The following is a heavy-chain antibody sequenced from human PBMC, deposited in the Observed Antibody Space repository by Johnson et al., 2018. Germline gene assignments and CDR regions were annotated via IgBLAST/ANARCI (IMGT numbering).Heavy chain of an antibody. V-gene: IGHV3-23*04. J-gene: IGHJ6*02. D-gene: IGHD3-22*01. Sequence: VQLVESGGGLVQPGGSLRLSCAASGFTFSSYAMSWVRQAPGKGLEWVSAISGSGGSTYYGDSVKGRFTISGDNSKNTLYLQMNSLRAEDTAVYYCAKAGDSSGYAYYYYGMDVWGQGTTGTVSS. CDR2: ISGSGGST. CDR1: GFTFSSYA. CDR3: AKAGDSSGYAYYYYGMDV.